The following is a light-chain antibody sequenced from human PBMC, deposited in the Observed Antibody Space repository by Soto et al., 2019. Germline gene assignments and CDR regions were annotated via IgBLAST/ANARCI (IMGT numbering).Light chain of an antibody. CDR1: QSISSH. J-gene: IGKJ2*01. Sequence: DLQVTQFPSTLSASVGDRVTITCRASQSISSHLAWYRQKPGKAPNLLIFETSNLHVGVPSRISASGTGTEFTLTITNLQPDDVATYYCLQYDKSSPYTFGQGTNLEI. CDR3: LQYDKSSPYT. V-gene: IGKV1-5*03. CDR2: ETS.